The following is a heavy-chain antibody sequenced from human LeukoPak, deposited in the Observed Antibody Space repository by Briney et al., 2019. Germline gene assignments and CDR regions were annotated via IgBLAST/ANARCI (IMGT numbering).Heavy chain of an antibody. CDR2: IIPIFGTA. CDR3: ARDWVYGEIDY. V-gene: IGHV1-69*13. CDR1: GGTFSSYA. J-gene: IGHJ4*02. Sequence: GASVKVSCKASGGTFSSYAISWVRQAPGQGLEWMGGIIPIFGTANYAQKFQGRVTITADESTSTAYMELSSLRSEDTAAYYCARDWVYGEIDYWGQGTLVTVSS. D-gene: IGHD4-17*01.